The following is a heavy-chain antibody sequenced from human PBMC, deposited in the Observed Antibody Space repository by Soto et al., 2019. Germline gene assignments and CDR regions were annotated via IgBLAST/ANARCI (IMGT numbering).Heavy chain of an antibody. V-gene: IGHV4-61*01. CDR1: RGSFSRGSYF. CDR2: IYDSGST. CDR3: ARGSITFGGVIVFDY. D-gene: IGHD3-16*02. J-gene: IGHJ4*02. Sequence: ETLSLTLKVSRGSFSRGSYFWSWTRHPPGKGLEWIGYIYDSGSTNYNPSLKSRVTISVDTSKNQFSLKLSSLTAADTDVYYCARGSITFGGVIVFDYWGQGTLVTIST.